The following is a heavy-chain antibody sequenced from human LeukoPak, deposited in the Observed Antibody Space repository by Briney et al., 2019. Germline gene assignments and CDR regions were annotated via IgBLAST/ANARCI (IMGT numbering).Heavy chain of an antibody. Sequence: SETLSLTCTVSGGSISNYYWSWIRQPQGKGLEWIGYIHTSGTTNSNPSLKSRVTMSVDTSKNQFSLSLSSVTAADTAVNYCAKRHSSNWPYYFDYWGQGTPVTVSS. CDR3: AKRHSSNWPYYFDY. CDR1: GGSISNYY. CDR2: IHTSGTT. V-gene: IGHV4-4*09. J-gene: IGHJ4*02. D-gene: IGHD6-13*01.